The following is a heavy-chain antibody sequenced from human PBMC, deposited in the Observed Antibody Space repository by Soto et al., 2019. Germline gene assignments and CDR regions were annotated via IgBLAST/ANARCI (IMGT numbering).Heavy chain of an antibody. J-gene: IGHJ6*02. D-gene: IGHD4-4*01. V-gene: IGHV3-23*01. CDR1: GFTFSKYA. CDR3: AKFTVTTYYYYYGMDV. Sequence: GGSLRLSCAASGFTFSKYAMSWVRQAPGKGLEWVSAISGSGGSTYYADSVKGRFTISRDNSKNTLYLQMNSLRAEDTAVYYCAKFTVTTYYYYYGMDVWGQGTTVTVSS. CDR2: ISGSGGST.